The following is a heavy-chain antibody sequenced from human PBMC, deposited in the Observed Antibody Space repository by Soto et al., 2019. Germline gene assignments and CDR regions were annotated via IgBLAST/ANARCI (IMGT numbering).Heavy chain of an antibody. V-gene: IGHV4-31*03. CDR2: IYHSGNT. J-gene: IGHJ4*02. D-gene: IGHD1-1*01. Sequence: SETLSLTCSVSGGSISSGGYYWNWIRQQSGKGLEWVGYIYHSGNTYYNPSLKSRLTISIDTSKNQFSLKLSSVTAADTAVYFCARNGPEYETLTTFDYWGQGTLVTVSS. CDR3: ARNGPEYETLTTFDY. CDR1: GGSISSGGYY.